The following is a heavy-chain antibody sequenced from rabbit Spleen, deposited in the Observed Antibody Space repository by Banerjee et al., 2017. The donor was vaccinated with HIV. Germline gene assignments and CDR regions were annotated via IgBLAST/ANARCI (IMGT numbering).Heavy chain of an antibody. J-gene: IGHJ6*01. CDR2: IDADSTGFT. D-gene: IGHD1-1*01. Sequence: QEQLEESGGGLVKPGASLTLTCTASGVSFSISSYMCWVRQAPGKGLEWIACIDADSTGFTYFATWAKGRFTISKTSSTTVTLQMTRLTAADTATYFCARDSATSFSTYGMDLWGQGTLVTVS. CDR3: ARDSATSFSTYGMDL. CDR1: GVSFSISSY. V-gene: IGHV1S45*01.